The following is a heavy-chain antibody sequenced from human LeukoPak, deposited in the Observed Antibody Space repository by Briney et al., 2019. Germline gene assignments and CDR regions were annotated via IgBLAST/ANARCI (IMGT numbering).Heavy chain of an antibody. V-gene: IGHV1-69*04. Sequence: SVKVSCKASRGTFISYTISWVRQAPGQGLEWMGRIIPILGIANYAQKFQGRVTITADKSTSTAYMELSSLRSEDTAVYYCARDTVAGTGDYWGQGTLVTVSS. J-gene: IGHJ4*02. CDR1: RGTFISYT. CDR3: ARDTVAGTGDY. CDR2: IIPILGIA. D-gene: IGHD6-19*01.